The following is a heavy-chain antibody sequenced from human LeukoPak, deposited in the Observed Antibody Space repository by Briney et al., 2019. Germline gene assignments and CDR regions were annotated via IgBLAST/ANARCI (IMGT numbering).Heavy chain of an antibody. CDR2: IYYSGST. V-gene: IGHV4-59*01. J-gene: IGHJ6*03. Sequence: PSETLSLTCTVSGGSISSYYWSWIRQPPGKGLEWIGYIYYSGSTNYNPSLKSRVTISVDTSKNQFSLKLSSVTAADTAVYYCARESXLIIAAESLWRFYYYMDXWGKGTTVTVS. CDR1: GGSISSYY. D-gene: IGHD6-13*01. CDR3: ARESXLIIAAESLWRFYYYMDX.